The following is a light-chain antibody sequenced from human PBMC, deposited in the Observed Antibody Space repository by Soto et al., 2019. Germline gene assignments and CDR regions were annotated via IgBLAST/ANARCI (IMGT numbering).Light chain of an antibody. CDR1: QGISSW. V-gene: IGKV1-12*01. CDR2: AAS. CDR3: QQLNSYPFT. J-gene: IGKJ5*01. Sequence: DIQMTQSPSSVSASVGDRFTITFLSSQGISSWLAWYQQKPGKAPKLLIYAASTLQSGVPSRFSGSGSGTEFTLTISSLQPEDFATYYCQQLNSYPFTFGQGTRLEI.